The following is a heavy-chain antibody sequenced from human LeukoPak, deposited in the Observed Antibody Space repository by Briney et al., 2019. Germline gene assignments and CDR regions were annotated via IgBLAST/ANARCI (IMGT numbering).Heavy chain of an antibody. J-gene: IGHJ6*03. CDR2: ISSSSSYI. D-gene: IGHD1-26*01. Sequence: GGSLRLSCAASGFTFSSYSMNWVRQAPGKGLEWVSSISSSSSYIYYADSVKGRFTISRDNAKNSLYLQMNSLRAEDTAVYYCARATWDPNYYYYMDVWGKGTAVTISS. V-gene: IGHV3-21*01. CDR3: ARATWDPNYYYYMDV. CDR1: GFTFSSYS.